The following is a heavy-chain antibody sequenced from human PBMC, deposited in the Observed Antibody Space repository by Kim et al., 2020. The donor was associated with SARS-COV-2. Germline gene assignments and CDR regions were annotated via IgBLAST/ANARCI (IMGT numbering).Heavy chain of an antibody. CDR2: ISDSGDST. J-gene: IGHJ4*02. CDR3: AKDHGSSNGFDY. D-gene: IGHD6-6*01. Sequence: GGSLRLSCAASGFTFSNYAMNWVRQAPGKGLEWVSGISDSGDSTYYAGSVKGRFTISRDNSKNTLYLQVNSLRTEDTAVYYCAKDHGSSNGFDYWGQGTLVTVSS. V-gene: IGHV3-23*01. CDR1: GFTFSNYA.